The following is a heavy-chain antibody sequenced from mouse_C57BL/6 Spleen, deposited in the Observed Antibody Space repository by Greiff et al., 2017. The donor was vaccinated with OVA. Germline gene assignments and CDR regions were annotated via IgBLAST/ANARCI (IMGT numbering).Heavy chain of an antibody. V-gene: IGHV4-1*01. CDR2: INPDSSTI. CDR1: GIDFSRYW. J-gene: IGHJ3*01. CDR3: SRQDYSNPFAY. D-gene: IGHD2-5*01. Sequence: EVKLLESGGGLVQPGGSLKLSCAASGIDFSRYWMSWVRRAPGKGLEWIGEINPDSSTINYAPSLKDKFIISRDNAKNTLYLQMSKVRSEDTALYYCSRQDYSNPFAYWGQGTLVTVSA.